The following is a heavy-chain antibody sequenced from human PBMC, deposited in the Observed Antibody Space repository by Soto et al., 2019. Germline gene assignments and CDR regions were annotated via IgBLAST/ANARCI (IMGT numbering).Heavy chain of an antibody. D-gene: IGHD3-9*01. CDR1: GGSISSGGYY. CDR2: IYHSGTT. J-gene: IGHJ4*02. V-gene: IGHV4-31*03. Sequence: PSETLSLTCTVSGGSISSGGYYWSWIRQHPGKGLECIGYIYHSGTTYYNPSLKSRVTISVDTSKNQFSLKLTSVTAADTAIYYCARDPAPQDNDNLTGYFHFDYWGQGTLVTVSS. CDR3: ARDPAPQDNDNLTGYFHFDY.